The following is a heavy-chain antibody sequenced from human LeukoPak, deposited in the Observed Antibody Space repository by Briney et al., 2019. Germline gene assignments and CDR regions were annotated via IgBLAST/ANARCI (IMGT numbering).Heavy chain of an antibody. CDR2: IYYSGNT. V-gene: IGHV4-39*01. CDR3: ARHSPPNPYGDYPLDN. Sequence: SETLSLTCTVSGGSMSSSSYYWGWIRQPPGKGLEWIGSIYYSGNTYYNPSLKSRVTISVDTSKNQFSLKLSSVAAADTAVYYCARHSPPNPYGDYPLDNWGQGTLVTVSS. J-gene: IGHJ4*02. CDR1: GGSMSSSSYY. D-gene: IGHD4-17*01.